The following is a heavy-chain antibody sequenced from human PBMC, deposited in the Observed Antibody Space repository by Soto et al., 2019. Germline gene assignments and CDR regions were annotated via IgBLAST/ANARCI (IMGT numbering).Heavy chain of an antibody. V-gene: IGHV4-34*01. CDR3: ARRRDGNNRQHKNYFDY. CDR1: GGSFSGYF. CDR2: SNHSGST. Sequence: KASETLSLTCAVFGGSFSGYFWSWIRQPPGKGLEWIGESNHSGSTNYNPSLKSRVTTSMDTSKNQFSLKLSSVTAADTAVYYCARRRDGNNRQHKNYFDYWGQGTLVTVSS. J-gene: IGHJ4*02. D-gene: IGHD1-1*01.